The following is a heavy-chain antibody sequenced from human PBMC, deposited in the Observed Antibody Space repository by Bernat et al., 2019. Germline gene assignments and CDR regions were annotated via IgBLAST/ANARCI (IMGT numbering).Heavy chain of an antibody. CDR2: INHSGIT. Sequence: QVQLQQWGAGPLKPSETLSLTCAVYGESFSGYYWSWIRQPPGKGLEWIGEINHSGITNYNPSLKRRVTMSVDTSKNQFSLKLTSVTAADTAVYYCARGAATAPKFDYWGQGFLVTVSS. CDR3: ARGAATAPKFDY. V-gene: IGHV4-34*02. CDR1: GESFSGYY. J-gene: IGHJ4*02. D-gene: IGHD6-13*01.